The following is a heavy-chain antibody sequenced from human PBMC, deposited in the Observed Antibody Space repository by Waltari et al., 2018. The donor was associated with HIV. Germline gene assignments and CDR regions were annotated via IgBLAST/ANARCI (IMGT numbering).Heavy chain of an antibody. CDR3: ARVDDNYYDSSLTLDY. CDR2: ISSSSNSK. CDR1: GFTFSSYS. J-gene: IGHJ4*02. D-gene: IGHD3-22*01. V-gene: IGHV3-21*01. Sequence: EVQLVESGGGLVKPGGSLRLSCAAPGFTFSSYSLNWVRQAPGKGLEWVSSISSSSNSKYYADSVKGRFTISRDNAKNSLYLQMNSLRAEDTAVYYCARVDDNYYDSSLTLDYWGQGTLVTVSS.